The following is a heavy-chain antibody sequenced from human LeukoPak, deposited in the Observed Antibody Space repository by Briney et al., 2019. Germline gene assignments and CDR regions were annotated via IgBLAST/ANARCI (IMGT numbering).Heavy chain of an antibody. D-gene: IGHD3-22*01. V-gene: IGHV3-23*01. J-gene: IGHJ4*02. CDR2: ISGSGGST. CDR1: GFTFSSNT. CDR3: AKANYYDSSGYYENLDY. Sequence: GGSLRLSCAASGFTFSSNTMSWVRQAPGKGLEWVSAISGSGGSTYYADSVKGRFTISRNNSKNTLYLQMNSLRAEDTAVYYCAKANYYDSSGYYENLDYWGQGTLVTVSS.